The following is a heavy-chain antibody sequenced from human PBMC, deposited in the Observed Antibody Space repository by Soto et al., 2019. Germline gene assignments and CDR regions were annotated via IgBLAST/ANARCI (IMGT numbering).Heavy chain of an antibody. V-gene: IGHV3-30-3*01. J-gene: IGHJ3*02. Sequence: PGGSLRLSCAASGFTFSSYAMHWVRQAPGKGLEWVAVISYDGSNKYYADSVKGRFTISRDNSKNTLYLQWSSLEASDTAMYYCARHRNSGWNEAFDIWGQGTMVTVSS. CDR2: ISYDGSNK. CDR3: ARHRNSGWNEAFDI. D-gene: IGHD6-19*01. CDR1: GFTFSSYA.